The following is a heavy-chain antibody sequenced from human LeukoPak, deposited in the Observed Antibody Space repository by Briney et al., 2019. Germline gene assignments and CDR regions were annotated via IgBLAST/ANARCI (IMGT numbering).Heavy chain of an antibody. D-gene: IGHD6-19*01. CDR3: ARAHSSSDYFDC. CDR2: IYTGGSA. J-gene: IGHJ4*02. CDR1: GFTVSSNY. V-gene: IGHV3-53*01. Sequence: PGGSLRLSCAASGFTVSSNYMNWVRQAPAKGLEWVSVIYTGGSAYYADSVKGRFTISRDNSKNMLYLQMNSLRAEDTAVYYCARAHSSSDYFDCWGQGILVIVSS.